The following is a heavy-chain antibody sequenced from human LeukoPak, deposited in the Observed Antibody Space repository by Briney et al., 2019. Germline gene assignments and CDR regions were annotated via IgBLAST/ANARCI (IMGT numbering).Heavy chain of an antibody. D-gene: IGHD6-19*01. J-gene: IGHJ4*02. CDR2: IKQDGSEK. V-gene: IGHV3-7*01. CDR3: ARSSSGWWGADY. CDR1: GFTFSNYW. Sequence: GGSLRLSCAASGFTFSNYWMSWVRQAPGKGLEWVANIKQDGSEKYYVDSVKGRFTISRDNAKNSLYLQMNSLRAEDTAVYYCARSSSGWWGADYWGQGTLVTVSS.